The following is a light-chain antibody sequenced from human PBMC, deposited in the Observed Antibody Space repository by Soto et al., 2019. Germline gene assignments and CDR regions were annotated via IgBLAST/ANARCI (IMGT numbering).Light chain of an antibody. CDR2: GAS. Sequence: EIVLTQSPGTLSLSPGERATLSCRASQSVSSSYLAWYQQKPGQAPRLLIYGASNRATGIPARFSGSGSGADFSRTISRLEPEDFAVYHCPQYGSSPAGYTFGQGTKLEIK. J-gene: IGKJ2*01. CDR1: QSVSSSY. CDR3: PQYGSSPAGYT. V-gene: IGKV3-20*01.